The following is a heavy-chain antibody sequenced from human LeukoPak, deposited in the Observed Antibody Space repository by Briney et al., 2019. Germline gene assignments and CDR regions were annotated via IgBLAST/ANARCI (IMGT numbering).Heavy chain of an antibody. CDR3: ARNPVTTKYFDY. Sequence: ASVKVSCKASGYTFTSYYMHWVRQAPGQGLEWMGIINPSGSNTRYAQKFQGRVTMTRDTSTSTVYMELSSLRSEDTAVYYCARNPVTTKYFDYWGQGTLVTVSS. J-gene: IGHJ4*02. D-gene: IGHD4-17*01. CDR1: GYTFTSYY. CDR2: INPSGSNT. V-gene: IGHV1-46*01.